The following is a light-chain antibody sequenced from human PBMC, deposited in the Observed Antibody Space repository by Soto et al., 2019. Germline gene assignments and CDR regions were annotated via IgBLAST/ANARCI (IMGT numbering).Light chain of an antibody. V-gene: IGLV2-14*01. CDR1: SSDVGGYNY. J-gene: IGLJ2*01. CDR2: NVS. Sequence: QSALTQPASGSGSPGQSITISCTGTSSDVGGYNYVSWYQQHPGKAPKLMIYNVSNRPSGVSNRFSGSKSGNTASLTISGLQAEDEAHYYCSSFTSNNTVLFGGGTKLTVL. CDR3: SSFTSNNTVL.